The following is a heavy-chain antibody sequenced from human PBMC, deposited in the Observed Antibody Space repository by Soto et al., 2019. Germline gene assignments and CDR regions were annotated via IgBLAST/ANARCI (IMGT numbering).Heavy chain of an antibody. CDR3: ARPRSCSSTSCPGAFDI. Sequence: GVLRPSCEAPGSTFSSYSMHWVRQAPGKGLEWVAAISYDGSNKYYADSVKGRFTISRDNSKNTLYLQMNSLRAEDTAVYYCARPRSCSSTSCPGAFDIWGQGTMVTVSS. CDR1: GSTFSSYS. CDR2: ISYDGSNK. V-gene: IGHV3-30-3*01. J-gene: IGHJ3*02. D-gene: IGHD2-2*01.